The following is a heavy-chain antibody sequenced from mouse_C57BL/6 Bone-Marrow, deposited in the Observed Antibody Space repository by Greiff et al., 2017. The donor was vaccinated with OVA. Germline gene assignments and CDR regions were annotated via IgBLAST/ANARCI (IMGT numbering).Heavy chain of an antibody. CDR3: ARGGYYGSSPPWFAY. D-gene: IGHD1-1*01. V-gene: IGHV1-81*01. J-gene: IGHJ3*01. CDR2: IYPRSGNT. CDR1: GYTFTSYG. Sequence: VQLVESGAELARPGASVKLSCKASGYTFTSYGISWVKQRTGQGLEWIGEIYPRSGNTYYNEKFKGKATLTADKSSSTAYMELRSLTSEDSAVYFCARGGYYGSSPPWFAYWGQGTLVTVSA.